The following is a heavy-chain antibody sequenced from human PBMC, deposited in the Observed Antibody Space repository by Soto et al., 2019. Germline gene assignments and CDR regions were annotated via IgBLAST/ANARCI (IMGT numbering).Heavy chain of an antibody. CDR2: INVSGALT. CDR1: GFPFDAHG. J-gene: IGHJ4*02. V-gene: IGHV3-23*01. CDR3: VKEKQWLETYFDS. Sequence: RGSLRLSCAASGFPFDAHGMAWVRQSPGKGLQWVSSINVSGALTYYIESVKGRFTISRDNSEHTLYLQMNNLEADDTANYYCVKEKQWLETYFDSWGPGTLVTVPS. D-gene: IGHD6-19*01.